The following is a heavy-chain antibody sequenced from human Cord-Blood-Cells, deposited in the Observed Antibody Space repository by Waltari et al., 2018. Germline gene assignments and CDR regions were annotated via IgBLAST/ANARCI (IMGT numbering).Heavy chain of an antibody. Sequence: QVQLVQSGAEVKKPGASVKVSCTASGYTFTSYGISWVRQAPGQGLEWMGWISAYNGNTNYAQKLQGRVTMTTDTSTITAYMELRSLRSDDTAVYYCARTDSSSSGFYYYGMDVWGQGTTVTVSS. J-gene: IGHJ6*02. D-gene: IGHD6-6*01. V-gene: IGHV1-18*01. CDR3: ARTDSSSSGFYYYGMDV. CDR2: ISAYNGNT. CDR1: GYTFTSYG.